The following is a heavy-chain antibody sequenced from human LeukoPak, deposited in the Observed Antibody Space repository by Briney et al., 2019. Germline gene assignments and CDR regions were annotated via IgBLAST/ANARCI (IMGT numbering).Heavy chain of an antibody. J-gene: IGHJ4*02. Sequence: SQTLSLTCAISGDIVSSNSAAWDWIRQSPSRGLEWLGRTYYRSKWYYGYAVSVKSRITINPDTSKNQFSLQLNSVTPEDTAIYYCTRTIAGYIDYWGQGTLVTVSS. D-gene: IGHD2-2*02. CDR3: TRTIAGYIDY. V-gene: IGHV6-1*01. CDR1: GDIVSSNSAA. CDR2: TYYRSKWYY.